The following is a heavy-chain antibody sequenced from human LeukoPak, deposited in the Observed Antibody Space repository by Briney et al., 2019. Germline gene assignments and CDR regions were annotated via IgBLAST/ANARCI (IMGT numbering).Heavy chain of an antibody. CDR2: IYGGGGGT. J-gene: IGHJ4*02. CDR1: GFTVSGNY. Sequence: PGGSLRLSCAASGFTVSGNYMSWVRQAPGKGLEWVSVIYGGGGGTSYADSVKGRFTISRDNFKNMFYLQMNSLRADDTAVYYCAREYYYGSGNYGGLDYWGQGTLVTVSS. V-gene: IGHV3-53*01. D-gene: IGHD3-10*01. CDR3: AREYYYGSGNYGGLDY.